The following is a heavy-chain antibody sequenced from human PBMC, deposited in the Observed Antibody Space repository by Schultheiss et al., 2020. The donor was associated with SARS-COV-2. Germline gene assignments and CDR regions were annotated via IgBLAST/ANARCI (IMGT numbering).Heavy chain of an antibody. CDR3: ARVGRGYCSSTSCYLQN. J-gene: IGHJ4*02. V-gene: IGHV3-48*02. Sequence: GSLRLSCAASGFTFSSYSMNWVRQAPGKGLEWVSYISSSSSTIYYADSVKGRFTISRDNAKNSLYLQMNSLRDEDTAVYYCARVGRGYCSSTSCYLQNWGQGTLVTVSS. D-gene: IGHD2-2*01. CDR2: ISSSSSTI. CDR1: GFTFSSYS.